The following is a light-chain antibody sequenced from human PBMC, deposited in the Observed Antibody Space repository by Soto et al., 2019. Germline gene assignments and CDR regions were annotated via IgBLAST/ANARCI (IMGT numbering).Light chain of an antibody. CDR1: QSVSSSS. Sequence: EIGLTQSQGTLSLSPGERATLSCRARQSVSSSSLAWYQQKPGQAPRLLIYGASSRATGIPDRFSGSGSGTDFTLTISRLEPEDFAVYYCQQYGSSLLLTFGGGTKVEIK. V-gene: IGKV3-20*01. J-gene: IGKJ4*01. CDR3: QQYGSSLLLT. CDR2: GAS.